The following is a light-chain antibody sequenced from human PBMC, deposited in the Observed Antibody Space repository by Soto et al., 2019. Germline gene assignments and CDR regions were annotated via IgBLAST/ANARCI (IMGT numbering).Light chain of an antibody. J-gene: IGLJ2*01. CDR1: SSDVGAYGY. V-gene: IGLV2-14*01. Sequence: QSALTQPASVSGSPGQSITISCTGTSSDVGAYGYVSWYQQHPGKAPKLMIYEVSYRPSGVSNRFSGSKSGNAASLSISGLQADDEADYYCSSYTTSSTVVFGGGTKVTVL. CDR2: EVS. CDR3: SSYTTSSTVV.